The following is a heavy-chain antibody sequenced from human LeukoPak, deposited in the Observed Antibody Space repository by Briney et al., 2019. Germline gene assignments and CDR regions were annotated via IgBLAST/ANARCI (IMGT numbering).Heavy chain of an antibody. CDR3: VYRRSSGGYFDF. CDR2: IYWDDGK. CDR1: DFSLSTSGVN. V-gene: IGHV2-5*02. Sequence: SGPTLVKPTQTLTLTCTFSDFSLSTSGVNVGWIRQPPGKALEWLALIYWDDGKRYSPSLKSRLTITKDTSKNQVVLSLTNMDPVDTATYYCVYRRSSGGYFDFWGQGTLVTVSS. D-gene: IGHD3-22*01. J-gene: IGHJ4*02.